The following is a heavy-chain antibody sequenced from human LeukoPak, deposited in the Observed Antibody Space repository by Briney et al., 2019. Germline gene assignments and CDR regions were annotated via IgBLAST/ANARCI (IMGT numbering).Heavy chain of an antibody. J-gene: IGHJ4*02. CDR1: GGSISSGGYY. CDR2: IYYSGST. V-gene: IGHV4-31*03. Sequence: PSQTLSLTCTVSGGSISSGGYYWSWIRQHPGKGLEWIGYIYYSGSTYYNPSLKSRVTISVDTSKNQFSLKLSSVTAADTAVYYCARGGYSYGSPYYFDYWGQGTLVTVSS. D-gene: IGHD5-18*01. CDR3: ARGGYSYGSPYYFDY.